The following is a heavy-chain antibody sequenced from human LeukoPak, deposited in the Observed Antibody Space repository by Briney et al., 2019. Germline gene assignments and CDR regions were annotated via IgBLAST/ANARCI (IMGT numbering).Heavy chain of an antibody. V-gene: IGHV3-66*02. CDR2: IYSGGST. CDR1: GFTVSSNY. D-gene: IGHD6-19*01. CDR3: ARLSSGQYSSGWYGGGNYYYYMDV. J-gene: IGHJ6*03. Sequence: GGSLRLSCAASGFTVSSNYMSWVRQAPGKGLEWVSVIYSGGSTYYADSVKGRFTISRDNSKNTLYLQMNSLRAEDTAVYYCARLSSGQYSSGWYGGGNYYYYMDVWGKGTTVTVSS.